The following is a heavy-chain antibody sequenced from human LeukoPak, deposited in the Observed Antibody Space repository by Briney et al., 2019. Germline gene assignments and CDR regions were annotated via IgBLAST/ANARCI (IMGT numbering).Heavy chain of an antibody. CDR3: ARAQAYSGRIFDY. J-gene: IGHJ4*02. D-gene: IGHD1-26*01. Sequence: PSETLSLTCTVSGGSISSSSYYWGWIRQPPGKGLVWIGSIYYSGSTYYNPSLKSRVTISVDTSKNQFSLKLSSVTAADTAVYYCARAQAYSGRIFDYWGQGTLVTVSS. CDR2: IYYSGST. CDR1: GGSISSSSYY. V-gene: IGHV4-39*01.